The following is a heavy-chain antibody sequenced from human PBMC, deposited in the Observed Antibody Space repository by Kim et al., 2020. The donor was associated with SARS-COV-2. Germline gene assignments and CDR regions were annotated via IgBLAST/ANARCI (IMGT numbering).Heavy chain of an antibody. CDR2: IKSEDDGGTA. V-gene: IGHV3-15*01. Sequence: GGSLRLSCAASGFIFDNAWMTWVRQAPGRGLEWVGQIKSEDDGGTADFSAPVKGRFTISRDDLRHMVYLQMNSLKSEDTGVYYCTTVDFGDGDSRDYWGQGTLVTVSS. D-gene: IGHD4-17*01. CDR1: GFIFDNAW. J-gene: IGHJ4*02. CDR3: TTVDFGDGDSRDY.